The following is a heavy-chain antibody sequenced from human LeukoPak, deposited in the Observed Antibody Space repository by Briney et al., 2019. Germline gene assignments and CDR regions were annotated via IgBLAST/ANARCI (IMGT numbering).Heavy chain of an antibody. J-gene: IGHJ4*02. CDR2: IYYSGST. CDR1: GGSVSSCSYY. CDR3: ARSSGIAAAHKY. V-gene: IGHV4-39*01. D-gene: IGHD6-13*01. Sequence: SETLSLNCTVSGGSVSSCSYYWGWIRQPPGKGLEWIGSIYYSGSTYYNASLKSRVTISVDTSKNQFSLKLSSVTAADTAVYYCARSSGIAAAHKYWGQGTLVTVSS.